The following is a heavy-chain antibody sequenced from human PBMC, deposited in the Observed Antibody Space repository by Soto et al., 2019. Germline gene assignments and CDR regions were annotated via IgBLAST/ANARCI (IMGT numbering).Heavy chain of an antibody. J-gene: IGHJ4*02. CDR1: GFTFSSYA. V-gene: IGHV3-23*01. CDR2: ISGSGAST. CDR3: AKGPYSWYSSSWKGGPVY. D-gene: IGHD6-13*01. Sequence: EVQLLESGGGLVQPGGSLRLSCAASGFTFSSYAMSWVRQAPGKGLEWVSAISGSGASTYYADSVKGRFTISRDNSKNTLYLQMNSLRAEDTAVYYCAKGPYSWYSSSWKGGPVYWGQGTLVTVSS.